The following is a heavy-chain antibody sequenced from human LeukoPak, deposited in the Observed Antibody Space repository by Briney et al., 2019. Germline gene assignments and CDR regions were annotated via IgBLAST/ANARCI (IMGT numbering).Heavy chain of an antibody. J-gene: IGHJ4*02. CDR1: GYIFTNYY. Sequence: GASVKVSCKASGYIFTNYYMHWVRQAPGQGLEWMGIINPSGGSTSYAQKFQGRVTMTRDTSTSTVYMELSSLRSEDTAVYYCARDRGFWSGPYYFDYWGQGTLVTVSS. D-gene: IGHD3-3*01. V-gene: IGHV1-46*01. CDR3: ARDRGFWSGPYYFDY. CDR2: INPSGGST.